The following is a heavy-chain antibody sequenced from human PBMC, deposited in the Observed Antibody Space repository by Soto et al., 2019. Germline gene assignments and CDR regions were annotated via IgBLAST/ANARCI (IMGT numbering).Heavy chain of an antibody. CDR1: GFSFSTYW. CDR3: AREGRLLGAFDI. V-gene: IGHV3-7*04. D-gene: IGHD3-16*01. Sequence: PGGSLRLSCAASGFSFSTYWMNWIRQAPGKGLEWVADIRQDGGEKSYVDSVKGRFTISRDNAKNSLYLQMNSLRAEDTAVYYCAREGRLLGAFDIWGQGTMVTVSS. J-gene: IGHJ3*02. CDR2: IRQDGGEK.